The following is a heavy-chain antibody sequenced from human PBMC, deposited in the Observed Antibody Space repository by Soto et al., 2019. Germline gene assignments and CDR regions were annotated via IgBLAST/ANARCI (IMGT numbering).Heavy chain of an antibody. D-gene: IGHD3-9*01. CDR3: TKDPSTGYADH. CDR1: DFIFLDYA. CDR2: ISRDGSNT. V-gene: IGHV3-23*01. Sequence: GGSLRLSCAASDFIFLDYAMTWVRQAPGKGLEWVSTISRDGSNTHYADSVKGRFTISRDNSKKTLYLEMSSLRGEDTAFDYCTKDPSTGYADHWGQGTLVTVS. J-gene: IGHJ4*02.